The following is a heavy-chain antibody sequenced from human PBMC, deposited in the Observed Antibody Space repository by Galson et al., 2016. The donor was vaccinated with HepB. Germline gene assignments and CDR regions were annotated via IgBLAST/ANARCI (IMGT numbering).Heavy chain of an antibody. CDR2: MNGNDGHT. Sequence: SLRLSCAASGFSFGNYAMSWVRQAPGKGLEWVSAMNGNDGHTFYADSVKGRFTISRDNSMNTLYLEVNSLRVEDSAIYFCAKDWVVVLSGGGYHFDHWGQGVVVTVTS. CDR3: AKDWVVVLSGGGYHFDH. J-gene: IGHJ4*02. D-gene: IGHD2/OR15-2a*01. CDR1: GFSFGNYA. V-gene: IGHV3-23*01.